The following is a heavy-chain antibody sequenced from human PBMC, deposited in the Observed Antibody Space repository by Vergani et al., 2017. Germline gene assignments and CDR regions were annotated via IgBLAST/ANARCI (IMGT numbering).Heavy chain of an antibody. CDR3: AKRGSTQQLDLIYGMDV. CDR1: GFTFSSYG. D-gene: IGHD6-13*01. CDR2: IRYDGSNK. V-gene: IGHV3-30*02. Sequence: QVQLVESGGGVVQPGGSLRLSCAASGFTFSSYGMHWVRQAPGKGLEWVAFIRYDGSNKYYAESVKGRFTISRDNSKNTLYLQMNSLRAEDTAVYYCAKRGSTQQLDLIYGMDVWGQGTTVTVSS. J-gene: IGHJ6*02.